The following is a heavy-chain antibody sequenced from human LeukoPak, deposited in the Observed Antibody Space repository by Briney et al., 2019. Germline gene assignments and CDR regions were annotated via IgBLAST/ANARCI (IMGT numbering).Heavy chain of an antibody. J-gene: IGHJ3*01. CDR1: GFTFSNYG. D-gene: IGHD3-10*01. Sequence: AGGSLRLSCAASGFTFSNYGMHWVRQAPGKGLEWVAVISYDGSNKYYADSVKGRFTISRDNSKNTLYLQMNSLRAEDTAVYYCAKRFGESPAGGFDVWGQGTMVTVSS. CDR3: AKRFGESPAGGFDV. CDR2: ISYDGSNK. V-gene: IGHV3-30*18.